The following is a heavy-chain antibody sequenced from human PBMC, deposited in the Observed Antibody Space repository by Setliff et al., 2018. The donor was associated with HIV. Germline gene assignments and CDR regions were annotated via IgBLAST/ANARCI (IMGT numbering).Heavy chain of an antibody. CDR1: GESFSGHY. CDR2: INHGGTT. CDR3: ARGRRGGTRGYFYYMDV. J-gene: IGHJ6*03. D-gene: IGHD2-15*01. V-gene: IGHV4-34*01. Sequence: SETLSLTCAVYGESFSGHYWSWIRQPPGKGLEWLGEINHGGTTNYNPSLKSRLTLSVDTSKNQFSLKLTSVTAADSGVFYCARGRRGGTRGYFYYMDVWGRGTTVTVSS.